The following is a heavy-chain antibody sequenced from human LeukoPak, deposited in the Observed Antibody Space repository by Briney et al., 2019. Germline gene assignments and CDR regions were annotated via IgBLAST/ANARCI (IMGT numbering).Heavy chain of an antibody. D-gene: IGHD6-19*01. CDR1: GGSFSGYY. CDR2: INHTGST. J-gene: IGHJ4*02. Sequence: SETLSLTCAVYGGSFSGYYWSWIRQPPGKGLEWIGEINHTGSTKYNPSLKSRVTISVDTSKNQFSLKLSSVTAADTAVYYCARYSSGWYSFDYFDYWGQGTLVTVSS. CDR3: ARYSSGWYSFDYFDY. V-gene: IGHV4-34*01.